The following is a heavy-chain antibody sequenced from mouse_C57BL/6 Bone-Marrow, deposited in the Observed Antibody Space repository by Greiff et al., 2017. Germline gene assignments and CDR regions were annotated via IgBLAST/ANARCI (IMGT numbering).Heavy chain of an antibody. V-gene: IGHV1-15*01. J-gene: IGHJ1*03. CDR2: IDPETGGT. D-gene: IGHD1-1*01. Sequence: SGAELVRPGASVTLSCKASGYTFTDYEMHWVKQTPVHGLEWIGAIDPETGGTAYNQKFKGKAILTADKSSSTAYMELRSLTSEDSAVYYCTTTVVATYWYFDVWGTGTTVTVSS. CDR3: TTTVVATYWYFDV. CDR1: GYTFTDYE.